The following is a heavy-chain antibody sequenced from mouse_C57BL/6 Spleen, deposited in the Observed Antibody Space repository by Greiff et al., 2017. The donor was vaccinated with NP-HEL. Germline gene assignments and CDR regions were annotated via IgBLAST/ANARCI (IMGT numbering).Heavy chain of an antibody. J-gene: IGHJ2*01. D-gene: IGHD1-1*01. CDR3: AREGYYGSKNYFDY. CDR2: IYPGDGDT. V-gene: IGHV1-82*01. Sequence: QVQLQQSGPELVKPGASVKISCKASGYAFSSSWMNWVKQRPGKGLEWIGRIYPGDGDTNYNGKFKGKATLTADKSSSTAYMQLSSLTSEDSAVYFCAREGYYGSKNYFDYWGQGTTLTVSS. CDR1: GYAFSSSW.